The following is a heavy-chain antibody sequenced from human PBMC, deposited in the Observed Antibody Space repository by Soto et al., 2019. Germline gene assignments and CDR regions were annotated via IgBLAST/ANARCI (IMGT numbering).Heavy chain of an antibody. Sequence: GSLRLACAASVFTFSSYAMNWVRQAPGKGLEWVSAISGTGYNTYYADSLKGRFTISRDNSKNTLSLQMNSLRAEDTAVYYCARDRQFSHPRGGMDVWGQGTTVTVSS. V-gene: IGHV3-23*01. CDR3: ARDRQFSHPRGGMDV. CDR2: ISGTGYNT. J-gene: IGHJ6*02. CDR1: VFTFSSYA. D-gene: IGHD3-10*01.